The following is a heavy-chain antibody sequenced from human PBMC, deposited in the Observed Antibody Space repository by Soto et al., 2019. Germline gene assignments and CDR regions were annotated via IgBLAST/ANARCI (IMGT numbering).Heavy chain of an antibody. CDR3: ATRSPAFDY. Sequence: QVQLVQPGPEVKKPGASVKVSCKTSGYTFTSYGISWVRQAPGQGLEWMGWISTDKGKTNYAQKFQGRVTMTTDTSTSTAYRDLRGLRSDDSAVYYCATRSPAFDYWGQGTLVTVSS. CDR2: ISTDKGKT. J-gene: IGHJ4*02. CDR1: GYTFTSYG. V-gene: IGHV1-18*01.